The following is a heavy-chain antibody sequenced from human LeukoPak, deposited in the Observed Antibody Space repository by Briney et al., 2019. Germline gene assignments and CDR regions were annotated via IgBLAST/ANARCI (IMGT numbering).Heavy chain of an antibody. CDR2: INHSGST. Sequence: PSETLSLTCAVYGGSFSGYYWSWIRQPPGKGLEWIGEINHSGSTNYNPSLKSRVTISVDTSKNQFSLKLSSVTAADTAVYYCARGRRYYDSSGYPYYYYMDVWGKGTTVTVSS. CDR1: GGSFSGYY. J-gene: IGHJ6*03. CDR3: ARGRRYYDSSGYPYYYYMDV. V-gene: IGHV4-34*01. D-gene: IGHD3-22*01.